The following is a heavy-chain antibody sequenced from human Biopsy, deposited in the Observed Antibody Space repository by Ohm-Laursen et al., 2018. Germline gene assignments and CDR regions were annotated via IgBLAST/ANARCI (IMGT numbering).Heavy chain of an antibody. D-gene: IGHD3-10*01. V-gene: IGHV3-23*01. CDR3: ARQFASGRFYFDY. J-gene: IGHJ4*02. Sequence: SLRLSCAASGFTFISYAMAWVRRAPGKGLEWVSTASATGAATYYADSVKGRFIISRDNSKNTLYLQMDILRADDSAIYYCARQFASGRFYFDYWGQGTRVTVSS. CDR1: GFTFISYA. CDR2: ASATGAAT.